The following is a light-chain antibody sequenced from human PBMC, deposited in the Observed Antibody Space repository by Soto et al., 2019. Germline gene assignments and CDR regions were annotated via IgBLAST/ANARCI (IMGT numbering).Light chain of an antibody. V-gene: IGLV2-14*01. Sequence: QSALTQPASVSGSPGQSITISCTGTSSDVGGYNYVSWYQQHPGKAPKLMIYDVGNRPSGVSNRFSGSKSGNTASLTISGLQAEDEADYYCSSYTSSSTLYVFGTGTKLPS. J-gene: IGLJ1*01. CDR1: SSDVGGYNY. CDR2: DVG. CDR3: SSYTSSSTLYV.